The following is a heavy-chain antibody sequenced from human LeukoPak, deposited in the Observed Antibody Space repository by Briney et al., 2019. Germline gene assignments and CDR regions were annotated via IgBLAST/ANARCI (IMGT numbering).Heavy chain of an antibody. CDR2: FDPEGGET. CDR3: ASGRGTMGSSWDYYYYGMDV. V-gene: IGHV1-24*01. Sequence: ASLKVSCKASGYTLTELSMHWVRQAPGKGLEWMGGFDPEGGETIYAQKFQGRVTMTEDTSTDTAYMELSSLRSEDTAVYYCASGRGTMGSSWDYYYYGMDVWGQGTTVTVSS. D-gene: IGHD6-13*01. CDR1: GYTLTELS. J-gene: IGHJ6*02.